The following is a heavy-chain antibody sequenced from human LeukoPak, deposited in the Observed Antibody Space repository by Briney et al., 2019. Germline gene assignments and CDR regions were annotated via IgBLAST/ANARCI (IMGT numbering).Heavy chain of an antibody. Sequence: GGSLRLSCAASGFTFSSYSMNWVRQAPGKGLEWVANIKQDGSEKYYVDSVKGRFTISRDNAKNSLYLQMSSLRAEDTAVYYCATFDYQFDYWGQGTLVTVSS. CDR1: GFTFSSYS. V-gene: IGHV3-7*01. CDR3: ATFDYQFDY. J-gene: IGHJ4*02. CDR2: IKQDGSEK. D-gene: IGHD3-9*01.